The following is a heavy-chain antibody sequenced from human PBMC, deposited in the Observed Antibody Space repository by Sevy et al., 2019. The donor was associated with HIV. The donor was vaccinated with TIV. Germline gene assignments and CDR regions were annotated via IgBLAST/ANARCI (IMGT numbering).Heavy chain of an antibody. Sequence: GGSLRLSCAASGFTFSNYAMSWVRQAPGKGLEWVSTINISGGSTYYADSVKGRFTISRDNSKHTLYLQMNGLRAEDTAVYYCAKDLWAGVVVVATQSDYWGQGTLVTVSS. D-gene: IGHD2-15*01. V-gene: IGHV3-23*01. CDR2: INISGGST. CDR3: AKDLWAGVVVVATQSDY. J-gene: IGHJ4*02. CDR1: GFTFSNYA.